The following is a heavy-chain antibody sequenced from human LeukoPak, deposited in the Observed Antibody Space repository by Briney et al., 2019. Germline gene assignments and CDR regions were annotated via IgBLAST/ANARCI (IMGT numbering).Heavy chain of an antibody. Sequence: PGGSLRLSCAASGFTFSSYAMSWVRQAPGKGLEWVSAISGSGGSTYYADSVKGRFTISRDNSKNTLYLQMYSLRAEDTAVYYCAKDQGDCSSTSCYFIAFDIWGQGTMVTVSS. D-gene: IGHD2-2*01. V-gene: IGHV3-23*01. CDR1: GFTFSSYA. J-gene: IGHJ3*02. CDR3: AKDQGDCSSTSCYFIAFDI. CDR2: ISGSGGST.